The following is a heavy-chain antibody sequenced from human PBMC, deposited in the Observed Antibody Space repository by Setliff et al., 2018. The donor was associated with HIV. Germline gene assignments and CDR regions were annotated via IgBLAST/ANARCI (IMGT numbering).Heavy chain of an antibody. CDR2: IIPILGIA. CDR1: GGTFSSYA. D-gene: IGHD3-22*01. J-gene: IGHJ3*02. CDR3: ARGVNYYDSSGYAPDAFDI. Sequence: SVKVSCKASGGTFSSYAISWVRQAPGQGLEWMGGIIPILGIANYAQKFQGRVTITTDESTSTAYMELSSLRSEETAVYYCARGVNYYDSSGYAPDAFDIWGQGTMVTVSS. V-gene: IGHV1-69*10.